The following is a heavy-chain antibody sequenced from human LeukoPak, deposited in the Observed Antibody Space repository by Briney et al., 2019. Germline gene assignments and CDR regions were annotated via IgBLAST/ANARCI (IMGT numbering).Heavy chain of an antibody. CDR1: GFTFSSYS. J-gene: IGHJ4*02. D-gene: IGHD3-22*01. V-gene: IGHV3-21*04. Sequence: GGSLRLSCAASGFTFSSYSMNWVRQAPGKGLEWVSSISSSSSYIYYADSVKGRFTISRDNAKNSLYLQMNSLRAEDTAIYYCAKRAQSDSSGYPFDYWGQGTLVTVSS. CDR3: AKRAQSDSSGYPFDY. CDR2: ISSSSSYI.